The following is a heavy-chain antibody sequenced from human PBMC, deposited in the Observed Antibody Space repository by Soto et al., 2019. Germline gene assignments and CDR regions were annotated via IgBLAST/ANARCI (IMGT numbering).Heavy chain of an antibody. Sequence: PGGSLRLSCAASGFTFSDYPMHWVRQAPGKGLEWVSDIIDSGGSTYYADSVKGRFTISRDNSKSTLYLQMNSLRAEDTALYYCAKGRSYYYYYGVDVWGQGTTVTVSS. CDR3: AKGRSYYYYYGVDV. V-gene: IGHV3-23*01. CDR1: GFTFSDYP. CDR2: IIDSGGST. J-gene: IGHJ6*02.